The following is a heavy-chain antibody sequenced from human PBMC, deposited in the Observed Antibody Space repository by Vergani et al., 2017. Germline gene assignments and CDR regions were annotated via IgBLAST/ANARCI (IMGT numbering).Heavy chain of an antibody. V-gene: IGHV4-34*01. J-gene: IGHJ4*02. D-gene: IGHD6-13*01. CDR3: AVAAAGRGDFDY. CDR1: GGSFSGYY. CDR2: INHSGST. Sequence: QVQLQQWGAGLLKPSETLSLTCTVYGGSFSGYYWSWIRQPPGKGLEWIGEINHSGSTNYNPSLKSRVTISIDTSKNQFSLKLNSVTAAETAVYYCAVAAAGRGDFDYWGQGTLVTVSS.